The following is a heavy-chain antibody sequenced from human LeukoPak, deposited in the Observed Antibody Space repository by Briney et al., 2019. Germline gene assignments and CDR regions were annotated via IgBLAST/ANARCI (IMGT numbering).Heavy chain of an antibody. CDR1: GFTFRRYG. CDR2: VSDSGRNT. V-gene: IGHV3-23*01. CDR3: AREYHDSSGYLDY. Sequence: GGSLRLSCAASGFTFRRYGMTWVRQAPGKELDWVSSVSDSGRNTYYADSVKGRFTISRDNSRNTLYLQMNSLRAEDTAVYYCAREYHDSSGYLDYWGQGTLVTVSS. J-gene: IGHJ4*02. D-gene: IGHD3-22*01.